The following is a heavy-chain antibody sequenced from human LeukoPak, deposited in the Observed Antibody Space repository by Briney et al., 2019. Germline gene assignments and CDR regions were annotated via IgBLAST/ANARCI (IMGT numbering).Heavy chain of an antibody. CDR1: GFTFSNAC. V-gene: IGHV3-15*01. CDR3: TVVVRVRGPFDY. D-gene: IGHD2-15*01. CDR2: IKSKTDGGTA. J-gene: IGHJ4*02. Sequence: PGGSLRLFCAASGFTFSNACMSWVRQAPGKGLEWVGRIKSKTDGGTADYAAPVKGRFPISRDDSKNTLYLQMNSLKTEDTAVYYCTVVVRVRGPFDYWGQGTLVTVSS.